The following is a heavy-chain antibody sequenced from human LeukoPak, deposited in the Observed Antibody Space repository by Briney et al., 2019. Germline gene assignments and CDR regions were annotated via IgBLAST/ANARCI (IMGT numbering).Heavy chain of an antibody. J-gene: IGHJ4*02. V-gene: IGHV3-53*01. CDR2: IYGGEST. CDR3: AKGTDFWSGYSFDH. D-gene: IGHD3-3*01. CDR1: GFIVTTNY. Sequence: GGSLRLSCAASGFIVTTNYMSWVRQAPGKGLEWVSVIYGGESTYYPDSVKGRFTISRDSSKNTVYLQMNTLRAEDTAVYYCAKGTDFWSGYSFDHWGQGILVTVSS.